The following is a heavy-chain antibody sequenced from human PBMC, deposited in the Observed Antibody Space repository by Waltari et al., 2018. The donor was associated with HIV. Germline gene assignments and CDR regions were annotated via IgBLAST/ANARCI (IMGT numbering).Heavy chain of an antibody. D-gene: IGHD5-12*01. Sequence: VQLLESGGGLVQPGGSLRFHCAASGSCFSDHALGGVRQAPGKGLQCVSTISGSSQTTDYAESVEGRFTISRDDSQNTLYLQMHSVRGEDTAVYFCAKGVSVATRTGFDSWGQGTMVIVSS. CDR3: AKGVSVATRTGFDS. J-gene: IGHJ4*02. CDR2: ISGSSQTT. V-gene: IGHV3-23*01. CDR1: GSCFSDHA.